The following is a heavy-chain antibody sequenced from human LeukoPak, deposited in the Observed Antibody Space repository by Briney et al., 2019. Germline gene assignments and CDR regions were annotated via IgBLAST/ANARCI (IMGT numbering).Heavy chain of an antibody. CDR3: ARGPDSGSHFAWFDP. CDR1: GGSFSGFY. D-gene: IGHD3-10*01. CDR2: INHSGST. J-gene: IGHJ5*02. V-gene: IGHV4-34*01. Sequence: PSETRSLTCAVYGGSFSGFYWSWVRQPPGKGLEWIGEINHSGSTHYNPSFKSRVTILVDTSRNQFSLKLTSVTAVDTAVYYCARGPDSGSHFAWFDPWGQGTLVTVSS.